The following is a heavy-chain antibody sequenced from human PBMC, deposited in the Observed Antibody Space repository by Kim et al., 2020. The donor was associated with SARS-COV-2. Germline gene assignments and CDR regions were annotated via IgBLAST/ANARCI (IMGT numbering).Heavy chain of an antibody. Sequence: SETLSLTCTVSGGSVSSGSYYWSWIRQPPGKGLEWIGYIYYSGSTNYNPSLKSRVTISVDTSKNQFSLKLSSVTAADTAVYYCAREPDPVRYSSGWYFDYWGQGTLVTVSS. CDR2: IYYSGST. D-gene: IGHD6-19*01. J-gene: IGHJ4*02. CDR3: AREPDPVRYSSGWYFDY. CDR1: GGSVSSGSYY. V-gene: IGHV4-61*01.